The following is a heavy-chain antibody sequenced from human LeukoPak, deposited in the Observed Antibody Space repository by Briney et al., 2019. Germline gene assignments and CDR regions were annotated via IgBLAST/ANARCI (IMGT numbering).Heavy chain of an antibody. CDR2: INPSDGST. CDR1: GYTYTSYY. D-gene: IGHD1-14*01. Sequence: ASVKVSCKASGYTYTSYYMHWVRQAPGQGLEWMGVINPSDGSTTYAQKFQGRVTVTRDTSTSTVYMELSSLRSEDTAVYYCARAWRYTDWFVPWGQGTLVTVSS. J-gene: IGHJ5*02. CDR3: ARAWRYTDWFVP. V-gene: IGHV1-46*01.